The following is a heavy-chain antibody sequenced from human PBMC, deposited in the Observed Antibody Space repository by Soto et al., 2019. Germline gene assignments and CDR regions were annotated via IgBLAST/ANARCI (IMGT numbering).Heavy chain of an antibody. V-gene: IGHV3-48*03. CDR3: ARGGYGDYGRAFDI. J-gene: IGHJ3*02. CDR1: GFTFSSYE. CDR2: ISSSGSTI. D-gene: IGHD4-17*01. Sequence: GGSLRLSCAASGFTFSSYEMNWVRQAPGKGLEWVSYISSSGSTIYYADSVKGRFTISRDNAKNSLYLQMNSLRAEDTAVYYCARGGYGDYGRAFDIWGQGTMVTVSS.